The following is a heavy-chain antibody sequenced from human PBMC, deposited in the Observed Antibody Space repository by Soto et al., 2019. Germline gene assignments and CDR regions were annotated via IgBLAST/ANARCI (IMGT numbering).Heavy chain of an antibody. CDR1: GGTFSSYA. CDR2: IIPIFGTA. CDR3: ACQSYSNPLEYYYYGMDV. J-gene: IGHJ6*02. D-gene: IGHD4-4*01. Sequence: ASVKVSCKASGGTFSSYAISWVRQAPGQGLEWMGGIIPIFGTANYAQKFQGRVTITADESTSTAYMELSSLRSEDTAVYYCACQSYSNPLEYYYYGMDVWGQGTTVTVSS. V-gene: IGHV1-69*13.